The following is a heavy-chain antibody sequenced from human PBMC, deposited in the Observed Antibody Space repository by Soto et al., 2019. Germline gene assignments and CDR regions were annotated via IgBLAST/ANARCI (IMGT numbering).Heavy chain of an antibody. J-gene: IGHJ4*02. D-gene: IGHD2-15*01. Sequence: PSETLSLTCAVYGGSFSGYYWSWIRQPPGKGLEWIGEINHSGSTNYNPSLKSRVTISVDTSKNQFSLKLSSVTAADTAVYYCASGGRSYCSGGSCYDLFDYWGQGTLVTVSS. V-gene: IGHV4-34*01. CDR3: ASGGRSYCSGGSCYDLFDY. CDR1: GGSFSGYY. CDR2: INHSGST.